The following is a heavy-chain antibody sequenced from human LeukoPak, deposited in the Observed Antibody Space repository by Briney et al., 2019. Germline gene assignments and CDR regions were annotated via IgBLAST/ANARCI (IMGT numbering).Heavy chain of an antibody. CDR2: ISYDGSNK. CDR1: GFTFSSYG. Sequence: GRSLRLSCAASGFTFSSYGMHWVRQAPGKGLEWVAVISYDGSNKYYADSVEGRFTISRDNSKNTLYLQMNSLRAEDTAVYYCAKDQGDSSGPDYWGQGTLVTVSS. J-gene: IGHJ4*02. V-gene: IGHV3-30*18. CDR3: AKDQGDSSGPDY. D-gene: IGHD3-22*01.